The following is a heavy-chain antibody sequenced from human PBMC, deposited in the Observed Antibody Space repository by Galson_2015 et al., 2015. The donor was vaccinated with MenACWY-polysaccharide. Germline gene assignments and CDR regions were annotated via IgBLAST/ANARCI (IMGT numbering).Heavy chain of an antibody. J-gene: IGHJ4*02. CDR3: ARDGYSVGYFDY. CDR1: GFTFSSYS. Sequence: SLRLSCAASGFTFSSYSMNWVRQAPGKGLEWVSYISSSGSTIYYADSVKGRFTISRDNAKNSLYLQMNSLRAEDTAVYYCARDGYSVGYFDYWGQGTLVTVSS. D-gene: IGHD2-15*01. V-gene: IGHV3-48*04. CDR2: ISSSGSTI.